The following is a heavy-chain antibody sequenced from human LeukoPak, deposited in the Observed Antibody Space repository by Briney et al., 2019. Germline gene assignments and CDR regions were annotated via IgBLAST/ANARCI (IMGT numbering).Heavy chain of an antibody. Sequence: PSETLSLTCTVSGGSISSYYWSWIRQPPGKGLEWIGYIYTSGSTNYNPSLKSRVTISVDTSKNQFSLKLSSVTAADTAVYYCARGGTGTYGLYYYYMDVWGKGTMVTVSS. CDR3: ARGGTGTYGLYYYYMDV. J-gene: IGHJ6*03. CDR1: GGSISSYY. D-gene: IGHD1-1*01. CDR2: IYTSGST. V-gene: IGHV4-4*09.